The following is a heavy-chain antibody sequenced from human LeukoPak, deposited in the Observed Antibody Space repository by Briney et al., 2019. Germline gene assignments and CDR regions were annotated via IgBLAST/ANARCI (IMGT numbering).Heavy chain of an antibody. CDR2: XXGSGGST. V-gene: IGHV3-23*01. CDR3: AKRFGPNVDTAMVLAADDY. J-gene: IGHJ4*02. D-gene: IGHD5-18*01. CDR1: GFTFSSXA. Sequence: XGSXXXXXXASGFTFSSXAXXXGRXAPGXGXXXXXXXXGSGGSTYYADSVKGRFTISRDNSKNTLYLQMNSLRAEDTAVYYCAKRFGPNVDTAMVLAADDYWGQGTLVTVSS.